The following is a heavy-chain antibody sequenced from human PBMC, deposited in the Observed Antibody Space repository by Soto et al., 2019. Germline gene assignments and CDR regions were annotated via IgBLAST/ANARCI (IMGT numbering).Heavy chain of an antibody. CDR1: GFTFSGSA. CDR2: IRSKANSDAK. Sequence: GGPLRLSCVAFGFTFSGSAMHWVRQDSGKGLEWVGRIRSKANSDAKAYGASVKGRFTISRDDSKNTAYLQMNSLKTEDTAVYYCVRYCSGGSCPDAFDIWGQGTMVTVSS. CDR3: VRYCSGGSCPDAFDI. J-gene: IGHJ3*02. V-gene: IGHV3-73*01. D-gene: IGHD2-15*01.